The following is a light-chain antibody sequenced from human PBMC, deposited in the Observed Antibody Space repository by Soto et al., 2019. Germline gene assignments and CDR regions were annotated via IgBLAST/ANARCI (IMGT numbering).Light chain of an antibody. V-gene: IGKV1-5*01. Sequence: DIQMTQSPSTLSASVGDSVTITCRASQSVSGWLAWYQQKPGKAPKLLIYDASSLQSGVPSRFSGGGSGTEFTLTISSLQPDDFATYYCQQYDSYWTFGQGTKWISN. CDR3: QQYDSYWT. CDR1: QSVSGW. CDR2: DAS. J-gene: IGKJ1*01.